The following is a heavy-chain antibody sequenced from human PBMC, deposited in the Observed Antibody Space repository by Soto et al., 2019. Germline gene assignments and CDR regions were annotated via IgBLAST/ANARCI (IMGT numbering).Heavy chain of an antibody. CDR3: ARGSLVARSGGWPNDY. CDR1: GGSFRRYA. D-gene: IGHD2-15*01. Sequence: QVQLVQSGAEVQKPGSSVKVSCKTFGGSFRRYAITWVRQAPGQGLEWMGGIIPILVAATYAQKFQGRVTISADEATNTAYMDMHRLTSDVTAVYYCARGSLVARSGGWPNDYWGQGTLVTVYS. J-gene: IGHJ4*02. V-gene: IGHV1-69*01. CDR2: IIPILVAA.